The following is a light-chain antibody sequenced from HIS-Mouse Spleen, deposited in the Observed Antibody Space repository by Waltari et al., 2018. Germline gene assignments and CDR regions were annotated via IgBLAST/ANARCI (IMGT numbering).Light chain of an antibody. CDR2: DVS. J-gene: IGLJ2*01. Sequence: QSALTQPRSVSGSPGQSVTISCTGTSSDVGGYNYVSWYQQHPGKAPKLMMYDVSKRPSGVPDRFSGSKSGNPASLTISGLQAEDEADYYCCSYAGSYTFVVFGGGTKLTVL. CDR3: CSYAGSYTFVV. CDR1: SSDVGGYNY. V-gene: IGLV2-11*01.